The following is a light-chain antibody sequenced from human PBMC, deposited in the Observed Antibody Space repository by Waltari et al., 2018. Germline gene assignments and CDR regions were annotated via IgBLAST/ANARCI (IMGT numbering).Light chain of an antibody. V-gene: IGLV2-14*03. Sequence: QSALTQPASVSGSPGQSIPISSTGPSSDVGSYNPVSWYQQHPGKAPKLMIFDVSNRPSGVSNRVSGSKSGNTASLTISGLQAEDEACYYCSSYISSSTLELFGGGTSLTVL. CDR1: SSDVGSYNP. CDR3: SSYISSSTLEL. J-gene: IGLJ2*01. CDR2: DVS.